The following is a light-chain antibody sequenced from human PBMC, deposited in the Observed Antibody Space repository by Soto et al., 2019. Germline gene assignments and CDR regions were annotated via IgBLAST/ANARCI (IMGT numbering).Light chain of an antibody. J-gene: IGKJ2*01. CDR3: HQRNSWPRT. Sequence: EIVLSQSPATLSLSPAERATLSCRAIHNIASDLAWYQQIPGQAPRLLIWDASNRATGVPGRFSGSGSGADFTLTISILEPEDSAVYYCHQRNSWPRTFGQGTKLEIQ. CDR2: DAS. CDR1: HNIASD. V-gene: IGKV3-11*01.